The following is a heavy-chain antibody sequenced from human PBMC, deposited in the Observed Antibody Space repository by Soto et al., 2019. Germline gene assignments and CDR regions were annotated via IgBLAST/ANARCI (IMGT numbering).Heavy chain of an antibody. V-gene: IGHV3-33*01. CDR3: ARDVNDYYYYMDV. CDR1: GFTFSSYG. J-gene: IGHJ6*03. Sequence: QVQLVESGGGVVQPGRSLRLSCAASGFTFSSYGMHWVRQAPGKGLEWVAVIWYDGSNKYYADSVKGRFTISRDNSKNTLYLQMNSLRAEDTAVYYCARDVNDYYYYMDVRGKGTTVTVSS. CDR2: IWYDGSNK.